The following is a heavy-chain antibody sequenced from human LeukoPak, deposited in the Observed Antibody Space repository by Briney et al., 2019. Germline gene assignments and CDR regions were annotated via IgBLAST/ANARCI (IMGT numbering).Heavy chain of an antibody. V-gene: IGHV3-21*01. CDR1: GVTFSSYS. Sequence: GGSLRLSCAASGVTFSSYSMNWVRQAPGKGLEWVSSISSSSSYIYYADSVKGRFTISRYNARNSLYLQMNSLRAEDTAVYYCATKPPIAVAHYYYMDVWGKGTTDTVSS. CDR2: ISSSSSYI. J-gene: IGHJ6*03. CDR3: ATKPPIAVAHYYYMDV. D-gene: IGHD6-13*01.